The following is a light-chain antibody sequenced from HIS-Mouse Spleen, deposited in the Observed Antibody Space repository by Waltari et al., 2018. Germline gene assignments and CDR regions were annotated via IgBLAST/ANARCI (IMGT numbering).Light chain of an antibody. V-gene: IGKV3-20*01. CDR3: QQYGSSPPYT. CDR1: QSVSSSY. CDR2: GAS. Sequence: EIVLTKSPGTLSLSTGERATLSCRASQSVSSSYLAWYQQKPGQAPRLLIYGASSRATGIPDRFSGSGSGTDFTLTISRLEPEDFAVYYCQQYGSSPPYTFGQGTKLEIK. J-gene: IGKJ2*01.